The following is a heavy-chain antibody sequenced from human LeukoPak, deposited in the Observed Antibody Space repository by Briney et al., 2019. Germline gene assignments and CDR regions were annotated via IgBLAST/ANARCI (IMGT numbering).Heavy chain of an antibody. CDR3: ARAKRMTTVTYGYYGMDV. D-gene: IGHD4-11*01. Sequence: SETLPLTCTVSGGSISSYYWSWIRQPPGKGLEWIGYIYYSGSTNYNPSLKSRVTISVDTSKNQFSLKLSSVTAADTAVYYCARAKRMTTVTYGYYGMDVWGQGTTVTVSS. V-gene: IGHV4-59*01. CDR2: IYYSGST. CDR1: GGSISSYY. J-gene: IGHJ6*02.